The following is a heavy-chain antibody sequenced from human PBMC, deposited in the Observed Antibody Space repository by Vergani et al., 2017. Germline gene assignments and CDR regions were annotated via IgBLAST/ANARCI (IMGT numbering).Heavy chain of an antibody. D-gene: IGHD3-3*01. CDR2: IWYDGSNK. CDR1: GFTFSSYG. J-gene: IGHJ4*02. V-gene: IGHV3-33*01. CDR3: ARDRVTIFGVVTSYYFDY. Sequence: QVQLVESGGGVVQPGRSLRLSCAASGFTFSSYGMHWVRQAPGKGLEWVAVIWYDGSNKYYADSVKGRFTISRDNSKSTLYLQMNSLRAEDTAVYYCARDRVTIFGVVTSYYFDYWGQGTLVTVSS.